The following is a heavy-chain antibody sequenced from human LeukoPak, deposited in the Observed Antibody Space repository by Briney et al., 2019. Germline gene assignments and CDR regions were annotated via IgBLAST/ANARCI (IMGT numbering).Heavy chain of an antibody. CDR3: AREDSYCSGGSCYSPYYYYMDV. CDR2: IDTSGNT. Sequence: SETLSLTCTVSGGSISSYYWSWIRQPAGKGLEWIGRIDTSGNTNYKPSLKSRVTMSVDTSKNQFSLKLSSVTAADTAVYYCAREDSYCSGGSCYSPYYYYMDVWGKGTTVTVSS. CDR1: GGSISSYY. J-gene: IGHJ6*03. V-gene: IGHV4-4*07. D-gene: IGHD2-15*01.